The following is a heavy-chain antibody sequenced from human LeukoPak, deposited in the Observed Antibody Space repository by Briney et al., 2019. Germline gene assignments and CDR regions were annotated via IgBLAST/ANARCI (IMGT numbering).Heavy chain of an antibody. D-gene: IGHD3-10*01. Sequence: ASVKVSCKASGYTFTSYGISWVRQAPGQGLEWMGWISAYNGNTNYAQKLQGRVTMTTDTSTSTAYMELRSLRSDDTAVYYCARGRVVRGTNNIYYFDYWGQGTLVTVSS. CDR1: GYTFTSYG. J-gene: IGHJ4*02. CDR3: ARGRVVRGTNNIYYFDY. CDR2: ISAYNGNT. V-gene: IGHV1-18*01.